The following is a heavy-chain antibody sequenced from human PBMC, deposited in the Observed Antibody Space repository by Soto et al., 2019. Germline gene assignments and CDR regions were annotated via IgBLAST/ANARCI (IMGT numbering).Heavy chain of an antibody. CDR3: ARRSVLRYFDWLWYFDY. D-gene: IGHD3-9*01. J-gene: IGHJ4*02. CDR1: GYSFTSYW. V-gene: IGHV5-51*01. Sequence: GESLKISCKGSGYSFTSYWIGWVRQMPGKGLEWMGIIYPGDSDTRYSPSFQGQVTISADKSISTAYLQWSSLKASDTAMYYCARRSVLRYFDWLWYFDYWGQGTLVTVSS. CDR2: IYPGDSDT.